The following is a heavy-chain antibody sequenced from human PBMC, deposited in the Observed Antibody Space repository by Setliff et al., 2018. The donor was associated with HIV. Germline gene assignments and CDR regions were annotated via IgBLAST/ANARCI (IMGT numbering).Heavy chain of an antibody. D-gene: IGHD3-22*01. CDR3: ARVQYYDSKGGYYMDV. J-gene: IGHJ6*03. CDR1: GGTFSSYA. Sequence: SVKVSCKASGGTFSSYAISWVRQAPGQGLEWMGGIIPIFGTTKYAQKFQGRVTITTDESTSTAYMELSSLRSEDTAVYYCARVQYYDSKGGYYMDVWGKGTTVTVSS. V-gene: IGHV1-69*05. CDR2: IIPIFGTT.